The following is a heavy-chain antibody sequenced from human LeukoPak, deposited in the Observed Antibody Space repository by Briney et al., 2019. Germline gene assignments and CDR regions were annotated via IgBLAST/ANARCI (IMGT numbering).Heavy chain of an antibody. CDR3: ARQVGARPYFDY. D-gene: IGHD1-26*01. CDR1: GFTFGDYA. CDR2: ISGDGGST. Sequence: PGGSLRLSCAASGFTFGDYAMHWVRQAPGKGLEWVSLISGDGGSTYYADSVKGRFTISRDNSKNSLYLQMNSLRTEDTALYYCARQVGARPYFDYWGQGTLVTVSS. J-gene: IGHJ4*02. V-gene: IGHV3-43*02.